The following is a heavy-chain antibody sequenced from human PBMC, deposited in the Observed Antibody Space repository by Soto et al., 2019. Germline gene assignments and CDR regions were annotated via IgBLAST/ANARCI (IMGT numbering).Heavy chain of an antibody. D-gene: IGHD1-1*01. CDR1: GYTFTGYY. CDR2: INPNSGGT. J-gene: IGHJ6*02. CDR3: ARARGLERLTNYYYYGMDV. V-gene: IGHV1-2*04. Sequence: ASVKVSCKASGYTFTGYYMHWVRQAPGQGLEWMGWINPNSGGTNYAQKFQGWVTMTRDTSISTAYIELSRLRSDDTAVYYCARARGLERLTNYYYYGMDVWGQGTTVTVSS.